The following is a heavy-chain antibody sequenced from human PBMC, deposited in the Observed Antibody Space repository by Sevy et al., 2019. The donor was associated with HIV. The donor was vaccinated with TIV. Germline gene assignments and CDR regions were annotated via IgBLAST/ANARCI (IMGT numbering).Heavy chain of an antibody. J-gene: IGHJ4*02. Sequence: GGSLRLSCAASGFIFSNYYMTWVRQAPGKGLEWVSYISDRSDTISYADSVKGRFTISRDNAKNALYLQMSSLRGEDTAFEYCARVRDRYCSGGSCYYGYFFDYWGQGTLVTVSS. CDR1: GFIFSNYY. CDR3: ARVRDRYCSGGSCYYGYFFDY. CDR2: ISDRSDTI. D-gene: IGHD2-15*01. V-gene: IGHV3-48*01.